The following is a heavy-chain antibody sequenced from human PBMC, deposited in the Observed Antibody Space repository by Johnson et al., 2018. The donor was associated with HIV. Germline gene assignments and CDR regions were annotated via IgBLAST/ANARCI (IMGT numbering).Heavy chain of an antibody. CDR1: GFTFSGYG. J-gene: IGHJ3*02. CDR2: ISYDGNNK. V-gene: IGHV3-30*18. D-gene: IGHD4/OR15-4a*01. CDR3: ANLGDYSGLNGFDI. Sequence: QVQVVESGGGAVQPGKSLRLSCAASGFTFSGYGMHWVRQAPGKGLEWVAVISYDGNNKYYADSVKGRFTVSRDNSQNTLYLQITTLRTEDTAVYYCANLGDYSGLNGFDIWGQGTMVTVSS.